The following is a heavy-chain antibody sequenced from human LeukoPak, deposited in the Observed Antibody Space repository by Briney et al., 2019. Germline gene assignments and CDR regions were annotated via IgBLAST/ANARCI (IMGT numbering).Heavy chain of an antibody. Sequence: PSETLSLTCAVYGGSFSGYYWTWIRQPPGKGLEWIGEINHSGSTNYNPSLKSRVTISVDTSMNQFSLKLSSVTAADTAVYYCARADYYDSSGYYLDYWGQGTLVTVSS. CDR2: INHSGST. J-gene: IGHJ4*02. V-gene: IGHV4-34*01. CDR1: GGSFSGYY. D-gene: IGHD3-22*01. CDR3: ARADYYDSSGYYLDY.